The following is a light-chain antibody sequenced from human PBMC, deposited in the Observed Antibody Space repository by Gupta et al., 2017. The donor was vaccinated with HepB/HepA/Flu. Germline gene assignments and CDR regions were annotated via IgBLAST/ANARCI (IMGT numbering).Light chain of an antibody. J-gene: IGLJ3*02. CDR2: KVN. V-gene: IGLV2-23*02. Sequence: QSALTPPASVSGSPGQSIIISCTGTSSDIGTYNLVSWYQQYPGKAPKLVLYKVNERPSGISNRFSGSKSGNTASLTISGLQAEDEADYYCCSFTGSSSVMFGGGTKLTVL. CDR3: CSFTGSSSVM. CDR1: SSDIGTYNL.